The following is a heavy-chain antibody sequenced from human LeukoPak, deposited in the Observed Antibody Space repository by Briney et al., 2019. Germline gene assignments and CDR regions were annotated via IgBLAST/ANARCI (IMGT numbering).Heavy chain of an antibody. D-gene: IGHD5-18*01. J-gene: IGHJ6*02. V-gene: IGHV4-39*07. Sequence: SETLSLTCTVSGGSISSSSYYWGWIRQPPGKGLEWIGSIFYSGSTYYNPSLKSRVTVSLDTSKNQFSLKLSSVTAADTAVYYCARGPSIQLWSDPYYYYGMDVWGQGTTVTVSS. CDR3: ARGPSIQLWSDPYYYYGMDV. CDR2: IFYSGST. CDR1: GGSISSSSYY.